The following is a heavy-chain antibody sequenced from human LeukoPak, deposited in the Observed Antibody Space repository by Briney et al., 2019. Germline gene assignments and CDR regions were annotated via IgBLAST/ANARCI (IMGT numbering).Heavy chain of an antibody. CDR1: GFIFKNYD. Sequence: PGGSLRLSCAASGFIFKNYDFHWVRQAAGKRLEWVSGIGTVTDTFYLDSVEGRFTISRENAKNSFYLQMNGLRAGDTAVYYCARGRGGHGKSWGALDFWGQGILVTVSS. J-gene: IGHJ4*02. D-gene: IGHD3-16*01. CDR2: IGTVTDT. V-gene: IGHV3-13*01. CDR3: ARGRGGHGKSWGALDF.